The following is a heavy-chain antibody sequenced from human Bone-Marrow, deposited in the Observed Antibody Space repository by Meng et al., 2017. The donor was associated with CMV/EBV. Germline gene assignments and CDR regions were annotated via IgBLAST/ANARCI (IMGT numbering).Heavy chain of an antibody. CDR1: GFTFSSYW. Sequence: GGSLRLSCAVSGFTFSSYWMHWVRQAPGKGLVWVSRIKSDGSITTYADSVKGRFTISRDNAKNTLYLQMNSLRVEDTAVYYCAGVGGDGSNYVRFDDWGQGTLVTGYS. J-gene: IGHJ4*02. D-gene: IGHD3-10*01. V-gene: IGHV3-74*01. CDR3: AGVGGDGSNYVRFDD. CDR2: IKSDGSIT.